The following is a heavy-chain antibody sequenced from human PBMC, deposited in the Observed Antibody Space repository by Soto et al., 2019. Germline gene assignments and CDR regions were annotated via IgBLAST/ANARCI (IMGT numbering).Heavy chain of an antibody. J-gene: IGHJ4*02. CDR3: ASNRSPGIAAAGTAPVD. D-gene: IGHD6-13*01. V-gene: IGHV3-33*01. Sequence: PVGSPRLSCAASGFTFSSYGMNWVRQAPGKGLEWVSAIRGDGGNKYYADSVKGRFTISRDNSKNTLYLQMNSLRAEDTAVYYCASNRSPGIAAAGTAPVDWGQGTLVTVSS. CDR2: IRGDGGNK. CDR1: GFTFSSYG.